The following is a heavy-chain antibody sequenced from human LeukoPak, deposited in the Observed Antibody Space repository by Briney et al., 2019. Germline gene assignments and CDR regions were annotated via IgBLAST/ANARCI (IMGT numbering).Heavy chain of an antibody. V-gene: IGHV3-48*03. D-gene: IGHD3-10*01. J-gene: IGHJ4*02. CDR2: ISSSGSTI. CDR1: GFTFSSYE. CDR3: ARVRVLWFGEIEY. Sequence: PGGSLRLSCAASGFTFSSYEMNWVRQAPGKGLEWVSYISSSGSTIYYADSVKGRFTISRDNAKNSLYLQMNSLRAEDTAVYYCARVRVLWFGEIEYWGQGTLVTVSS.